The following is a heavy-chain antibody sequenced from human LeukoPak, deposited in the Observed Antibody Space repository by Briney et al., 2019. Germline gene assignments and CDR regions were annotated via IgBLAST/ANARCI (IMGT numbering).Heavy chain of an antibody. Sequence: PSETLSLTCTVSGGSISSYYWSWIRQPLGKGLEWIGYIYYSGSTNYNPSLKRRVTISVDTSKNQFSLKLSSVTAADTAVYYCARGQTAMVRGLSAFDIWGQGTMVTVSS. CDR1: GGSISSYY. V-gene: IGHV4-59*01. CDR2: IYYSGST. D-gene: IGHD5-18*01. CDR3: ARGQTAMVRGLSAFDI. J-gene: IGHJ3*02.